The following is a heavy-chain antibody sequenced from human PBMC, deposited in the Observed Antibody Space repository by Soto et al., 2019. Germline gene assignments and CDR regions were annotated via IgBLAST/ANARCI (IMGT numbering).Heavy chain of an antibody. CDR1: GFTFSGSA. D-gene: IGHD4-4*01. J-gene: IGHJ6*03. V-gene: IGHV3-73*01. CDR2: IRSKANSYAT. CDR3: TRTTVTTYYYYYYMDV. Sequence: GGSLRLSCAASGFTFSGSAMHWVRQASGKGLEWVGRIRSKANSYATAYAASVKGRFTISRDDSKNTAYLQMNSLKTEDTAVYYCTRTTVTTYYYYYYMDVWGKGTTVTVSS.